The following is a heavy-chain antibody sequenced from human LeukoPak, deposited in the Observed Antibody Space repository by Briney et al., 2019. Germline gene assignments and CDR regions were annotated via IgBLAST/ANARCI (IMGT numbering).Heavy chain of an antibody. CDR2: IYYSGST. Sequence: SETLSLTCTVSGGSISSSSYYWGWIRQPPGKGLEWIGSIYYSGSTYYNPSLKSRVTISVDTSKNQFSLKLSSVTAADTAVYYCARVAEVDYYYMDVWGKGTTVTVSS. CDR1: GGSISSSSYY. D-gene: IGHD6-13*01. J-gene: IGHJ6*03. V-gene: IGHV4-39*07. CDR3: ARVAEVDYYYMDV.